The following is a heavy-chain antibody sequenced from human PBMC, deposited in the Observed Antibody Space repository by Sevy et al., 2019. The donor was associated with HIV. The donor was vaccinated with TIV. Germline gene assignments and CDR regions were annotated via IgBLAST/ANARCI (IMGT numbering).Heavy chain of an antibody. CDR3: ATGFETKWDAFDI. CDR2: FDPEDGET. J-gene: IGHJ3*02. D-gene: IGHD1-1*01. Sequence: ASVKDSCKVSGYTLTELSMHWVRQAPGKGLEWMGGFDPEDGETIYAQKFQGRVTMTEDTSTDTAYMELSSLRSEDTAVYYCATGFETKWDAFDIWGQGTMVTVSS. CDR1: GYTLTELS. V-gene: IGHV1-24*01.